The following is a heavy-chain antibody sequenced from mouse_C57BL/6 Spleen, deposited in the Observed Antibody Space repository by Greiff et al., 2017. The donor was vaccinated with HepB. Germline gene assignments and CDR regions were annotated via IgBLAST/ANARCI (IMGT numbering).Heavy chain of an antibody. CDR2: ISDGGSYT. CDR1: GFTFSSYA. V-gene: IGHV5-4*01. D-gene: IGHD4-1*01. CDR3: ARDRGLGPYFDY. J-gene: IGHJ2*01. Sequence: EVKFVESGGGLVKPGGSLKLSCAASGFTFSSYAMSWVRQPPEKRLEWVATISDGGSYTYYPDNVKGRFTISRDNAKNNLYLQMSHLKSEDTAMYYCARDRGLGPYFDYWGQGTTLTVSS.